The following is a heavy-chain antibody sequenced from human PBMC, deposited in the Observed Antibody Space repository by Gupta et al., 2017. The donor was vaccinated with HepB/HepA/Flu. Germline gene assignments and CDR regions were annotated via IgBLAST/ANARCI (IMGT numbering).Heavy chain of an antibody. D-gene: IGHD2-15*01. V-gene: IGHV3-9*01. Sequence: EVQLFYSGGGLRQPGRSLRLSCTASGFIFKDYAMHWVRKAPEKGLEGVSIISWNGVDVVYDDTGKSRFTISREKTKKPLCHQMAGVGGGGTTLYYYTKDKGGRGGQGMAIGRQGTTVTVCS. CDR2: ISWNGVDV. J-gene: IGHJ6*02. CDR1: GFIFKDYA. CDR3: TKDKGGRGGQGMAI.